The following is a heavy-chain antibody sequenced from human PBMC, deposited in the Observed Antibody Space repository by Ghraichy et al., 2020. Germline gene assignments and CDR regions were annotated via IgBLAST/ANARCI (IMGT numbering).Heavy chain of an antibody. D-gene: IGHD6-13*01. CDR3: ARAGYSSSWYSVGAFDI. V-gene: IGHV3-53*01. CDR2: IYSGGST. Sequence: GGSLRLSCAASGFTVSSNYMSWVRQAPGKGLEWVSVIYSGGSTYYADSVKGRFTISRDNSKNTLYLQMNSLRAEDTAVYYCARAGYSSSWYSVGAFDIWGQGTMVTVSS. J-gene: IGHJ3*02. CDR1: GFTVSSNY.